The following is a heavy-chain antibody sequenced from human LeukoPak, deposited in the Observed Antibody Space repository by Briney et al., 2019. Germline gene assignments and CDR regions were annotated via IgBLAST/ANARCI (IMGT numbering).Heavy chain of an antibody. D-gene: IGHD3-22*01. CDR2: ISSSGSTI. J-gene: IGHJ4*02. CDR1: GFTFSDYY. CDR3: AGTGNYYDSSGYAYFDY. V-gene: IGHV3-11*01. Sequence: PGGSLRLPCAASGFTFSDYYMSWIRQAPGKGLEWVSYISSSGSTIYYADSVKGRFTISRDNAKNSLYLQMNSLRAEDTAVYYCAGTGNYYDSSGYAYFDYWGQGTLVTVSS.